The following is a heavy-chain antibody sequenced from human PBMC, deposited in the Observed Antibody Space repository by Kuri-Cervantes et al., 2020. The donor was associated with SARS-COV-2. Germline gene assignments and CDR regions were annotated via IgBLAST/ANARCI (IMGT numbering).Heavy chain of an antibody. J-gene: IGHJ6*02. D-gene: IGHD3-10*01. V-gene: IGHV1-18*04. CDR2: ISAYNGNT. CDR3: ARSGSTPYYYYGMDV. CDR1: GYTFTGYY. Sequence: ASVKVSCKASGYTFTGYYMNWVRQAPGQGLEWMGRISAYNGNTNYAQKFQGRVTMTTDTSTSTAYMDLRSLRSDDTAVYYCARSGSTPYYYYGMDVWGQGTTVTVSS.